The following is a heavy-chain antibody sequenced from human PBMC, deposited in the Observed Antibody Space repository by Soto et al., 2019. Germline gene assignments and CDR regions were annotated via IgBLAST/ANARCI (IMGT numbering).Heavy chain of an antibody. V-gene: IGHV3-9*01. D-gene: IGHD1-26*01. J-gene: IGHJ4*02. CDR3: ATLGPARLLAS. CDR1: GFTFDDYA. Sequence: PGGSLRLSCAASGFTFDDYAMHWVRQAPGKGLEWVSGISWNSGSIGYADSVKGRFTISRDNAKNSLYLQMNSLRAEDTALYYCATLGPARLLASWGQGTLVTVSS. CDR2: ISWNSGSI.